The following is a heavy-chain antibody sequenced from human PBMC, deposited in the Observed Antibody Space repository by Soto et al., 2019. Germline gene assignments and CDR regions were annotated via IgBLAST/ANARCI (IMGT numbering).Heavy chain of an antibody. J-gene: IGHJ3*02. CDR1: GFTFSSYS. V-gene: IGHV3-21*01. CDR2: ITTYSTST. Sequence: EVQLVESGGGLVKPGGSLSLSCAASGFTFSSYSMNWLRQAPGAGLEWVSSITTYSTSTYYADSVKGRFTISRDNAKNSLFLQMNSLRAEDTAVYDCARGYGDYIPDAFNIWGQGTMGTVSA. CDR3: ARGYGDYIPDAFNI. D-gene: IGHD4-17*01.